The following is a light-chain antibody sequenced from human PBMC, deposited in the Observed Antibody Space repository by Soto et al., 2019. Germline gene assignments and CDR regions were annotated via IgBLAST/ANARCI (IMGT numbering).Light chain of an antibody. CDR2: DVS. V-gene: IGLV2-14*03. J-gene: IGLJ1*01. CDR3: SSYKEMGLYV. Sequence: QSVLTQPGSVSGSPGQSIIISCTGTTSDIGAYRHVSWYQQHPGKVPTLIMFDVSSRPSGVSNRFSGSKSGNTASLIISGLQADDEADYYCSSYKEMGLYVFGTGTKVTVL. CDR1: TSDIGAYRH.